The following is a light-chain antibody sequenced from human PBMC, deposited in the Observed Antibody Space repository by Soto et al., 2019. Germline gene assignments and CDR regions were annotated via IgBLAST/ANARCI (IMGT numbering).Light chain of an antibody. V-gene: IGKV3-15*01. Sequence: EIMMTQSPTTLSVSPGERATLSCRASQSVRNNLAWYQQKPGQAPRLLIYYASTRATGIPARFSGSGSGTEFTLTISSLQSEDFETYSCQQYNNWPPITFGQGTRLEIK. CDR2: YAS. CDR3: QQYNNWPPIT. J-gene: IGKJ5*01. CDR1: QSVRNN.